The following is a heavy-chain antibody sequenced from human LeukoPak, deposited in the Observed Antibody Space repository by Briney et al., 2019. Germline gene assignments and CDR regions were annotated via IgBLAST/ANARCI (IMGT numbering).Heavy chain of an antibody. CDR2: ISNSGGST. J-gene: IGHJ4*02. CDR3: ARDSTGMAY. V-gene: IGHV3-23*01. Sequence: GGSLRLSCAASGFTFSNYAMSWVRQAPGKGLEWVSVISNSGGSTYYADSVKGRFTVSRDNFKNTLYLQVNSLRDEDTAVYYCARDSTGMAYWGQGTLVTASS. CDR1: GFTFSNYA. D-gene: IGHD2-8*02.